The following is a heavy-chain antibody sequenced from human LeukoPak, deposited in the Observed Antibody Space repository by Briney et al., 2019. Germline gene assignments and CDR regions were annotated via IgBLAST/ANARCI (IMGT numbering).Heavy chain of an antibody. CDR2: TYYRSKWYN. V-gene: IGHV6-1*01. Sequence: SQTLSLTCAISGDSVSSNSAAWNWIRQSPSRGLEWLGRTYYRSKWYNDYAVSVKSRITINPDTSKNQFSLQLNSVTPEDTAVYYCARGRKGAHYYGSGSYGNDYWDQGTLVTVSS. D-gene: IGHD3-10*01. J-gene: IGHJ4*02. CDR3: ARGRKGAHYYGSGSYGNDY. CDR1: GDSVSSNSAA.